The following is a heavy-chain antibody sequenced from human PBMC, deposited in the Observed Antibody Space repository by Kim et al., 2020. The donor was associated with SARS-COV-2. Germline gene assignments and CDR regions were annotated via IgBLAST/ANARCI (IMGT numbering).Heavy chain of an antibody. CDR2: INHSGST. D-gene: IGHD3-16*02. CDR3: ARKGGYDYVWGSYRYPHRGYYFDY. CDR1: GGSFSGYY. Sequence: SETLSLTCAVYGGSFSGYYWSWIRQPPGKGLEWIGEINHSGSTNYNPSLKSRVTISVDTSKNQFSLKLSSVTAADTAVYYCARKGGYDYVWGSYRYPHRGYYFDYWGQGTLVTVSS. J-gene: IGHJ4*02. V-gene: IGHV4-34*01.